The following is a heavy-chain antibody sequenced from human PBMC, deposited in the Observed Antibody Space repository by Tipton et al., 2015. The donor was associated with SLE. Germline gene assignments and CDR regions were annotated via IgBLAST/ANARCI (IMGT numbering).Heavy chain of an antibody. D-gene: IGHD1-14*01. Sequence: SLRLSCAASGFTFSDYYMTWIRQAPGTGLEWVSYISTSGSAIYYADSVKGRFTISRDNAKNSLYLQMNSLRAEDTAVYYCARDYRSRTADYWGLGTLVTVSS. CDR1: GFTFSDYY. J-gene: IGHJ4*02. CDR3: ARDYRSRTADY. V-gene: IGHV3-11*04. CDR2: ISTSGSAI.